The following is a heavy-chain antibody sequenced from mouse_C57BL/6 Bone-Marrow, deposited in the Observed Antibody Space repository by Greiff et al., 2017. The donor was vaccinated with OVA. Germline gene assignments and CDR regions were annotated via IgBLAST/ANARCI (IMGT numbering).Heavy chain of an antibody. V-gene: IGHV2-9*01. CDR2: IWGGGST. J-gene: IGHJ3*01. CDR1: GFSLTSYG. CDR3: AKHEGDYGNDEGESWLDY. D-gene: IGHD2-2*01. Sequence: VKLEESGPGLVAPSQSLSITCTVSGFSLTSYGVDWVRQPPGKGLEWLGVIWGGGSTNYNSALMSRLSISKDNSKSQVYLKMNSLQTDDTAMYYCAKHEGDYGNDEGESWLDYWGQGTLVTVSA.